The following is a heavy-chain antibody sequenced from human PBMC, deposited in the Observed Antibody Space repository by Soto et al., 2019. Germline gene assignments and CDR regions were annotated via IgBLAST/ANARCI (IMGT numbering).Heavy chain of an antibody. D-gene: IGHD6-13*01. CDR2: IIPIFGTA. CDR3: AREGRWGPQQLEPKTLYYYYYGMDV. V-gene: IGHV1-69*12. J-gene: IGHJ6*01. Sequence: QVQLVQSGAEVKKPGSSVKVSCKASGGTFSSYAISWVRQAPGQGLEWMGGIIPIFGTANYAQKFQGRVTITADESTSTGYMELSRLRSEDTAVYYWAREGRWGPQQLEPKTLYYYYYGMDVWGQGTTVTVSS. CDR1: GGTFSSYA.